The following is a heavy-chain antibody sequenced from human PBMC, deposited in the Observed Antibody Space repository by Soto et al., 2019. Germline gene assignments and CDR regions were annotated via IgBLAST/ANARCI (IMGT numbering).Heavy chain of an antibody. CDR1: GGSFSGYY. CDR2: INHSGST. J-gene: IGHJ4*02. V-gene: IGHV4-34*01. Sequence: SETLSLTCAVYGGSFSGYYWSWIRQPPGKGLEWIGEINHSGSTNYNPSLKSRVTISVDTSKNQFSLKLSSVTAADTAVYYRARGTTYYYSTYWGQGTLVTV. CDR3: ARGTTYYYSTY. D-gene: IGHD3-22*01.